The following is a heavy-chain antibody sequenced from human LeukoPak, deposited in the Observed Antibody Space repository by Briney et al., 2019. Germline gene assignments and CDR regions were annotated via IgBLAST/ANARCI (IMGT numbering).Heavy chain of an antibody. V-gene: IGHV4-34*01. CDR2: INHSGST. Sequence: SETLSLTCGVYGGSFSDYYWSWIRQPPGKGLEWIGEINHSGSTNYNPSLKSRVTISVDTSKNQFSLKMSSVTAADTAVYYCARGGITVAGTLGYWGQGTLVNVSS. CDR1: GGSFSDYY. D-gene: IGHD6-19*01. CDR3: ARGGITVAGTLGY. J-gene: IGHJ4*02.